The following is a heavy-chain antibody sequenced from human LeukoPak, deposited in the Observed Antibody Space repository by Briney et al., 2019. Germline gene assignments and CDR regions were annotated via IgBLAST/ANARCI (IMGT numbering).Heavy chain of an antibody. Sequence: GGSLRLSCAASGFTFTNAWMYWVRQAPGKGLEWVSLISGDGVSTFYTDSVRGRFSISRDNTKNSLYLEMNSLRTEDTAMYYCAKESGKFDYWGQGTLVAVSS. CDR2: ISGDGVST. J-gene: IGHJ4*02. V-gene: IGHV3-43*02. CDR3: AKESGKFDY. CDR1: GFTFTNAW.